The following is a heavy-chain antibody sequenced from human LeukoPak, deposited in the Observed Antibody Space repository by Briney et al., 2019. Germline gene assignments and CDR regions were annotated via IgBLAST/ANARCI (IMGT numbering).Heavy chain of an antibody. Sequence: GGSLRLSCTASGFTFSSYEMNWVLQAPGKGLEWVSYISSSGSTIYYADSVKGRFTISRDNAKNSLYLQMNSLRAEDTAVYYCAELGITMIGGVWGKGTTVTISS. CDR3: AELGITMIGGV. CDR2: ISSSGSTI. V-gene: IGHV3-48*03. D-gene: IGHD3-10*02. J-gene: IGHJ6*04. CDR1: GFTFSSYE.